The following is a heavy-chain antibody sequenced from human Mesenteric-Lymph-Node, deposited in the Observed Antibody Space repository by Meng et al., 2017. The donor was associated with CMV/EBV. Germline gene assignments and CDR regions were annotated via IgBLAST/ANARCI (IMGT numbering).Heavy chain of an antibody. CDR1: GFTFSSYG. Sequence: GESLKISCAASGFTFSSYGMHWVRQAPGKGLEWVAVIWYDGSNKYYADSAKGRFTVSRDNAKNTLYLQMSSLRAEDTAVYYCARDLPHNWLDPWGQGTLVTVSS. V-gene: IGHV3-33*01. J-gene: IGHJ5*02. CDR2: IWYDGSNK. CDR3: ARDLPHNWLDP.